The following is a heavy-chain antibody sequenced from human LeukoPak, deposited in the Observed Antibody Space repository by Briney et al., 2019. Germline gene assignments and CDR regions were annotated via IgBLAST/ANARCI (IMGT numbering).Heavy chain of an antibody. CDR3: AREGAAGQFDY. CDR2: IYYSGST. D-gene: IGHD6-13*01. CDR1: GGSISSYY. V-gene: IGHV4-59*01. J-gene: IGHJ4*02. Sequence: SETLSVTCTVSGGSISSYYWSWIRQPPGKGLEWIGYIYYSGSTNYNPSLKSRVTISVDTSKNQFSLKLSSVTAADTAVYYCAREGAAGQFDYWGQGTLVTVSS.